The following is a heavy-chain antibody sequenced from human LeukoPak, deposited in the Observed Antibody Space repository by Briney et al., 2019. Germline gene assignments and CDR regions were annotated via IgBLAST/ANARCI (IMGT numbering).Heavy chain of an antibody. Sequence: PSETLSLTCTVSGASISGYFWSWIRQPPGKGLEWIGYISSSGNTNYNPSLKSRVTISVDTSKNRFSLKLSSVTAADTAVYYCARDRVRGNSNPFFDYWGQGTLVTVSS. CDR1: GASISGYF. V-gene: IGHV4-59*01. CDR2: ISSSGNT. CDR3: ARDRVRGNSNPFFDY. J-gene: IGHJ4*02. D-gene: IGHD4-11*01.